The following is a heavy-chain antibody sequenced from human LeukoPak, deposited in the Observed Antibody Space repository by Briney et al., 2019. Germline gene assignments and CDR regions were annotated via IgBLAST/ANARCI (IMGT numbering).Heavy chain of an antibody. D-gene: IGHD4-17*01. CDR1: GTSFSSYY. CDR3: ARMTTGHDY. V-gene: IGHV4-34*01. Sequence: KPSETLSLTCGVSGTSFSSYYWSWIRQTPGKGLEWIGEVNHSGYTNMNPSLKSRVTISVDASKNQFSLWMNTVTAADTAVYFCARMTTGHDYWGQGTLVTVSS. CDR2: VNHSGYT. J-gene: IGHJ4*02.